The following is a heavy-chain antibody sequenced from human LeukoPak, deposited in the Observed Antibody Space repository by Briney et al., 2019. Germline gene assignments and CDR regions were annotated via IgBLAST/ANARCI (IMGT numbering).Heavy chain of an antibody. V-gene: IGHV1-69*13. J-gene: IGHJ4*02. CDR1: GGTFSSYA. CDR3: ATEEYSYGYYFDY. CDR2: IIPIFGTA. Sequence: SVKVSCTASGGTFSSYAISWVRQAPGQGLEWMGGIIPIFGTANYAQKFQGRVTITADESTSTAYMELSSLRSEDTAVYYCATEEYSYGYYFDYWGQGTLVTVSS. D-gene: IGHD5-18*01.